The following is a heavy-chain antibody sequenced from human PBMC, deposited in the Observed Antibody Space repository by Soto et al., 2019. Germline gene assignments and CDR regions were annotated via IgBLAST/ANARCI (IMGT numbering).Heavy chain of an antibody. D-gene: IGHD1-1*01. Sequence: WTWMRPAPGKALEWIGCLYYSGSTNYNPSIRSRVTISVDTSKNQFSLRLTSVTAADTAVYYCAGDRGTGGTTNRFDPWGQGTLVTVSS. CDR2: LYYSGST. J-gene: IGHJ5*02. V-gene: IGHV4-59*12. CDR3: AGDRGTGGTTNRFDP.